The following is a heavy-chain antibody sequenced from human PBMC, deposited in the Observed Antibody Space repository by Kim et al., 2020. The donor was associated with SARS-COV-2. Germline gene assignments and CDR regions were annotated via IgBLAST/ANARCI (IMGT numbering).Heavy chain of an antibody. V-gene: IGHV1-69*13. J-gene: IGHJ6*04. CDR1: GGTFSSYA. CDR3: ARGDSSSWYGSYYYYGMDV. Sequence: SVKVSCKASGGTFSSYAISWVRQAPGQGLEWMGGIIPIFGTANYAQKFQGRVTSTADESTSTAYMELSSLRSEDTAVYYCARGDSSSWYGSYYYYGMDVWGKGTTVTVSS. CDR2: IIPIFGTA. D-gene: IGHD6-13*01.